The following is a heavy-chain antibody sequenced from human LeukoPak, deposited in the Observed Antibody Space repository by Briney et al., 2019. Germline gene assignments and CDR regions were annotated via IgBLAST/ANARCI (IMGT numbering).Heavy chain of an antibody. CDR1: GFTFSNYW. Sequence: GGSLRLSCAASGFTFSNYWMNWVRQAPGKGLEWVANIKQDGSEKYYVDSVEGRFTISRDNAKNSLYLQMNSLRAEDTAVYYCARVPPRIRGGTFDIWGQGTMVTVSS. D-gene: IGHD2-15*01. CDR3: ARVPPRIRGGTFDI. CDR2: IKQDGSEK. V-gene: IGHV3-7*01. J-gene: IGHJ3*02.